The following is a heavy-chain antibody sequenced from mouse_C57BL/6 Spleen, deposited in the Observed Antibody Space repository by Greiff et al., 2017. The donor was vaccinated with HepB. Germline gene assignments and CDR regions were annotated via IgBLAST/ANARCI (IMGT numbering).Heavy chain of an antibody. V-gene: IGHV14-1*01. J-gene: IGHJ2*01. CDR1: GFNIKDYY. Sequence: VQLQQSGAELVRPGASVKLSCTASGFNIKDYYMHWVKQRPKQGLEWIGRIDPEDGDTEYAPKFQGKATMTADTSSNTAYLQLSSLTSEDTAVYYCTTRTVVATDYFDYWGQGTTLTVSS. CDR3: TTRTVVATDYFDY. CDR2: IDPEDGDT. D-gene: IGHD1-1*01.